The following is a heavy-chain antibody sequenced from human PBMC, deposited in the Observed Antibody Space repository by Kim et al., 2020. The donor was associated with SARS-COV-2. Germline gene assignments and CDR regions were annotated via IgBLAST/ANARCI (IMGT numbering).Heavy chain of an antibody. D-gene: IGHD5-12*01. V-gene: IGHV3-49*03. J-gene: IGHJ4*02. Sequence: GGSLRLSCTASGFTFGDYAMSWFRQAPGKGLEWVGFIRSKAYGGTTEYAASVKGRFTISRDDSKSIAYLQMNSLKTEDTAVYYCSSGYDYGPGDYWGQGTLVTVSS. CDR2: IRSKAYGGTT. CDR1: GFTFGDYA. CDR3: SSGYDYGPGDY.